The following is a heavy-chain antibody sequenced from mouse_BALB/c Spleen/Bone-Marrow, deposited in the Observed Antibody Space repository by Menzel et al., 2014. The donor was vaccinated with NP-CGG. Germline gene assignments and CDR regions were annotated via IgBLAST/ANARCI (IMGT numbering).Heavy chain of an antibody. CDR3: AKVTTGFAY. D-gene: IGHD2-2*01. CDR1: GYTFTSYT. Sequence: QVQLQQSGAELARPGASVKMSCKASGYTFTSYTMHWVKQRPGQGLEWIGYINPSSGYTNYNQKFKDKATLTADKSSSTAYMQLSSLTSEDSAVYFCAKVTTGFAYWGQGTLVTVSA. J-gene: IGHJ3*01. CDR2: INPSSGYT. V-gene: IGHV1-4*01.